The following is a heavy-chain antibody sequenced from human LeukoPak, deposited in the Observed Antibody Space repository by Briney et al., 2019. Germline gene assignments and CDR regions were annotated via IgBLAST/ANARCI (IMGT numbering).Heavy chain of an antibody. V-gene: IGHV1-69*06. CDR3: ARGWIAIDYGEFDP. Sequence: ASVKVSCKASGGTFSSYAISWVRQAPGQGLEWMGGIIPIFGTANYAQKFQGRVTITADRSTSTAYMELSSLRSEDTAVYYCARGWIAIDYGEFDPWGQGTLVTVSS. J-gene: IGHJ5*02. CDR1: GGTFSSYA. CDR2: IIPIFGTA. D-gene: IGHD4-17*01.